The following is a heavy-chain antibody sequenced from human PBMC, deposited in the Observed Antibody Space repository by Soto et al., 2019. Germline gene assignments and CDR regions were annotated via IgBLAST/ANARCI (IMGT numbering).Heavy chain of an antibody. CDR1: GYSISSGYY. J-gene: IGHJ5*02. CDR3: ARVLGSIAETSWFDP. D-gene: IGHD6-6*01. Sequence: SETLSLTCAVSGYSISSGYYWGWIRQPPGKGLEWIGSIYHSGSTYYNPSLKSRVTISVDTSKNQFSLKLSSVTAADTAVYYCARVLGSIAETSWFDPWGQGTLVTVSS. V-gene: IGHV4-38-2*01. CDR2: IYHSGST.